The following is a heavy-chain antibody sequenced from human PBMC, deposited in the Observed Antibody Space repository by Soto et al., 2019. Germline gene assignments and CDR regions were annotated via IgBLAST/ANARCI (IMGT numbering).Heavy chain of an antibody. CDR2: IKGDESTT. Sequence: EVQLVESGGDSVQPGGSLRLSCAASGFTFSTYWMHWVRQAPGEGLLWVSRIKGDESTTSSADSVKGRFTISRDNAKNTVSLHMNSLRADDTAVYYCARGAFHNYYVDYWGQGTLVTVSS. CDR1: GFTFSTYW. J-gene: IGHJ4*02. V-gene: IGHV3-74*01. CDR3: ARGAFHNYYVDY. D-gene: IGHD3-16*01.